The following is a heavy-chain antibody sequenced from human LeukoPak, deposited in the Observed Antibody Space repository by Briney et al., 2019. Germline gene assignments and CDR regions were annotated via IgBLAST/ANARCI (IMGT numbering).Heavy chain of an antibody. J-gene: IGHJ4*02. CDR1: GGSISSGDYY. V-gene: IGHV4-30-4*01. Sequence: PSETLSLTCTVSGGSISSGDYYWSWIRQPPGKGLEWIGYIYYSGSTYYNPSLKSRVTISVDTSKNQFSLKLSSVTAADTAVYYCASDSSGYSVFDYWGQGTLVTVSS. CDR3: ASDSSGYSVFDY. D-gene: IGHD3-22*01. CDR2: IYYSGST.